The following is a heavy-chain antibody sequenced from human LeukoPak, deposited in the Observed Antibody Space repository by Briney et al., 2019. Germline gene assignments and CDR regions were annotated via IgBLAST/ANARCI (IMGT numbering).Heavy chain of an antibody. D-gene: IGHD3-9*01. CDR3: ARNDILTIFDY. CDR2: ISSSSSYI. CDR1: GFTFSSYS. Sequence: AGGSLRLSCAASGFTFSSYSMNWVRQAPGKGPEWVSSISSSSSYIYYADSVKGRFTISRDNAKNSLYLQMNSLRAEDTAVYYCARNDILTIFDYWGQGTLVTVSS. V-gene: IGHV3-21*01. J-gene: IGHJ4*02.